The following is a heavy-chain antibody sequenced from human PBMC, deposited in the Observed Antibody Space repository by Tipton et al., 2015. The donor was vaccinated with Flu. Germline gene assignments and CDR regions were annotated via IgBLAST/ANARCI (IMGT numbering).Heavy chain of an antibody. CDR2: ICPDGSS. Sequence: TLSLTCTVYVESFSGSHWSWIRQPPGRGLEWIGEICPDGSSANNASLKSRVAISIDTSKNQFTLKLSSVTAADTGVYFCARGQDAYKQGHWGQGTLVTVSS. CDR3: ARGQDAYKQGH. CDR1: VESFSGSH. V-gene: IGHV4-34*01. J-gene: IGHJ4*02. D-gene: IGHD5-24*01.